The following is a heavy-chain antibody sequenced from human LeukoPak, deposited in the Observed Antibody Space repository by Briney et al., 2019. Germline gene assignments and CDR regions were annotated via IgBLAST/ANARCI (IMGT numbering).Heavy chain of an antibody. CDR3: ARRSIAAADPFDY. Sequence: GESLKISCKGSGYSFTTYWIGWVRQMPGKGLEWMGIIYPGDSDTRYSPSFQGQVTISVDKSINTAYLQWSSLKASDNAMYFCARRSIAAADPFDYWGQGTLVTVSS. CDR2: IYPGDSDT. CDR1: GYSFTTYW. D-gene: IGHD6-13*01. J-gene: IGHJ4*02. V-gene: IGHV5-51*01.